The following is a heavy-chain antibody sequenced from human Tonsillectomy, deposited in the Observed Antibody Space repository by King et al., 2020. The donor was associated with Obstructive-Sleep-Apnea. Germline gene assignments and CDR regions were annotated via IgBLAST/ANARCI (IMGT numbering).Heavy chain of an antibody. D-gene: IGHD3-16*01. CDR3: ARAGDTSTPLPFVLNWFDP. J-gene: IGHJ5*02. V-gene: IGHV3-11*01. CDR1: GSTFSDYY. Sequence: VQLVESGGGLVKPGGSLRLSCAASGSTFSDYYMSWIRQAPGKGLDWGSYISSSGSTIYYTDSVKGRFTISRDNAKNSLYLQMNSLRAEDTAVYYCARAGDTSTPLPFVLNWFDPWGQGTLVTVSS. CDR2: ISSSGSTI.